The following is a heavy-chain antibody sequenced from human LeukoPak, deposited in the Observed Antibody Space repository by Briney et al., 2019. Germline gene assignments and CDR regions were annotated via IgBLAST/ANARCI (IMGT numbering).Heavy chain of an antibody. CDR1: GASFSGYF. J-gene: IGHJ4*02. D-gene: IGHD5-24*01. Sequence: SETLSLTCAVSGASFSGYFWNWIRQPAGKGLEWIGRIYTSGSTNYNPSLKSRVTISVDTSKNQFSLKLSSVTAADTAVYYCARDRSRDGYNPFFDYWGQGTLVTVSS. V-gene: IGHV4-4*07. CDR2: IYTSGST. CDR3: ARDRSRDGYNPFFDY.